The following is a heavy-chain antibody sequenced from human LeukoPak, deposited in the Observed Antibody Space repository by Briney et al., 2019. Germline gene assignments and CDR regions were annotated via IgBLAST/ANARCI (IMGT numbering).Heavy chain of an antibody. CDR2: ISGSGGST. V-gene: IGHV3-23*01. Sequence: GGSLRLSCAASGFTFSIFAMSWVRQAPGKGLEWVSTISGSGGSTHYADSVKGRFTISRDNSKNTLYLQMNSLRAEDTAVYYCAREVGSFDYWGQGTLVTVSS. D-gene: IGHD1-26*01. CDR3: AREVGSFDY. J-gene: IGHJ4*02. CDR1: GFTFSIFA.